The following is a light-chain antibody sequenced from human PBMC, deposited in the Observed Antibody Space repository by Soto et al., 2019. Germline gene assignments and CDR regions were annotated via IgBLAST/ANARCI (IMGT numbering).Light chain of an antibody. Sequence: QSVLTQPPSVSGSPGQSLTISCSGTSSDIGLYNRVSWYQQSPGTAPKLMIYDVSNRPSGVPDRFSVSRSGNTASLTISGLQPEDEADYYCCSYTNDNTYVFGPGTKVTVL. CDR1: SSDIGLYNR. V-gene: IGLV2-18*02. CDR3: CSYTNDNTYV. J-gene: IGLJ1*01. CDR2: DVS.